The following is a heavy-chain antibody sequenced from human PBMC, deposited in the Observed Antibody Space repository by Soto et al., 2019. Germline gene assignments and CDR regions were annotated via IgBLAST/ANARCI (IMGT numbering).Heavy chain of an antibody. J-gene: IGHJ4*02. D-gene: IGHD6-13*01. CDR3: ARVRQYSSSWFDY. V-gene: IGHV1-69*13. CDR2: IIPIFGTA. Sequence: SVKVSCKASGGTFSSYAISWVRQAPGQGLEWMGGIIPIFGTANYAQKFQGRVTITADESTSTAYMELSSLRSEDTAVYYCARVRQYSSSWFDYWGQGTLVTVSS. CDR1: GGTFSSYA.